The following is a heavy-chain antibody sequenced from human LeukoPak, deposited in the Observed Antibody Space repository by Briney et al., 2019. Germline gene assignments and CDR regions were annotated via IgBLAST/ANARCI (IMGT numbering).Heavy chain of an antibody. CDR2: IFSNDEK. CDR1: GFSLSNARMG. D-gene: IGHD4-17*01. J-gene: IGHJ5*02. V-gene: IGHV2-26*01. CDR3: ARITDGDYDNWFDP. Sequence: SGPVLVKPTETLTLTCTVSGFSLSNARMGVSWIRQPPGKALEWLAHIFSNDEKSYSTSLKSRLTISKDTSKSQVVLTITNMDPVNTATYYCARITDGDYDNWFDPCGQGTLVTVSS.